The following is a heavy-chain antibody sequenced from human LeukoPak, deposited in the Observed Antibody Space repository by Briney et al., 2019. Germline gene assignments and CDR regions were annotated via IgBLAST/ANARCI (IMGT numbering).Heavy chain of an antibody. Sequence: SQTLSLTCTVSGGSISSGGYYWSWIRQHPGKGLEWIGYIYYSGSTYYNPSLKSRVTISVDTSKIQFSLKLSSVTAADTAMYYCASYIAVAGPRYFDYWGQGTLVTVSS. V-gene: IGHV4-31*03. J-gene: IGHJ4*02. CDR2: IYYSGST. CDR3: ASYIAVAGPRYFDY. CDR1: GGSISSGGYY. D-gene: IGHD6-19*01.